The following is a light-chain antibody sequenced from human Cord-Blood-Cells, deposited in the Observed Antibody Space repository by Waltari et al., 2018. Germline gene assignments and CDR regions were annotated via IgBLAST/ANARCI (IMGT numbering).Light chain of an antibody. V-gene: IGKV3-20*01. J-gene: IGKJ2*01. CDR2: GAS. Sequence: ETVLTQSPGTLSLSPGERATLSCRASQRVSSSYLAWYQQKPGQAPRLLIYGASSRATGIPDRFSGSGSETDFTLTISRLEPEDFAVYYCQQYGSSYTFGQGTKLEIK. CDR1: QRVSSSY. CDR3: QQYGSSYT.